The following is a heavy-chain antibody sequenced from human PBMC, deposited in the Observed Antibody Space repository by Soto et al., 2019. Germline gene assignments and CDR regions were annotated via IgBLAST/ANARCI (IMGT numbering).Heavy chain of an antibody. CDR1: GYSLTELS. V-gene: IGHV1-24*01. CDR3: ATLSSFGSVVAATEPFDY. Sequence: ASVKVSCKVSGYSLTELSMHWVRQAPGKGLEWMGGFDPEDGETIYAQKFQGRVTMTEDTSTDTAYMELSSLRSEDTAVYYCATLSSFGSVVAATEPFDYWGQGTLVTVSS. D-gene: IGHD2-15*01. J-gene: IGHJ4*02. CDR2: FDPEDGET.